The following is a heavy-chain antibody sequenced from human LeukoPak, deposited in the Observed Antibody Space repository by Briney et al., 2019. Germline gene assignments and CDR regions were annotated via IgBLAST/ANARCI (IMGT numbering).Heavy chain of an antibody. D-gene: IGHD2-2*01. CDR2: ISYDGSNK. CDR1: GFTFSSYG. V-gene: IGHV3-30*18. Sequence: PGGSLRLSCAASGFTFSSYGMHWVRQAPGKGLEWVAVISYDGSNKYYADSVKGRFTISRDNSKNTLYLQMNSLRAEDTAVYYCAKDETPYQLLSLGLDYWGQGTLVTVSS. J-gene: IGHJ4*02. CDR3: AKDETPYQLLSLGLDY.